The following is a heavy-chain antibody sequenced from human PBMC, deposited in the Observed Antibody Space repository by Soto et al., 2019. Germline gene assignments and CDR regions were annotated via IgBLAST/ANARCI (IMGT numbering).Heavy chain of an antibody. Sequence: XGSLRLSCSASGFTFSSYGMHWVRQAPGKGLEWVAVIWYDGSNKYYADSVKGRFTISRDNSKNTLYLQMNSLRAEDTAVYYCARAGDYYYGMDVWGQGTTVTVSS. V-gene: IGHV3-33*01. CDR3: ARAGDYYYGMDV. CDR2: IWYDGSNK. CDR1: GFTFSSYG. D-gene: IGHD3-16*01. J-gene: IGHJ6*02.